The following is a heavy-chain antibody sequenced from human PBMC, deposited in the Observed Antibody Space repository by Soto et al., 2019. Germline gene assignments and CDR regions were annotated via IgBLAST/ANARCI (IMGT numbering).Heavy chain of an antibody. CDR3: ARSRGSGSYFLYYYGMDV. CDR1: GFTFSTSS. D-gene: IGHD3-10*01. Sequence: ASVKVSCKTSGFTFSTSSVQWVRQTRGRRLEWIGWLVVANEDTKYSQKFQGRVTISRDISASTAYMELSSLRSEDTAVYYCARSRGSGSYFLYYYGMDVWGQGTTVTVSS. J-gene: IGHJ6*02. V-gene: IGHV1-58*01. CDR2: LVVANEDT.